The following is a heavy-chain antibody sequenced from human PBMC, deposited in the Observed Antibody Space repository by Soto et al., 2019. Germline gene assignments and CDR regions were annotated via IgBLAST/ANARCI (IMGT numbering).Heavy chain of an antibody. CDR2: ISAYTGNT. CDR3: ARGPSSTGNNDY. D-gene: IGHD6-6*01. J-gene: IGHJ4*02. Sequence: QVQLVQSGAEVKKPGASVKVSCKASGYTFTSYSFSWVRQAPGQGLEWMGWISAYTGNTNYAQKLQGRVTMTTDTSTRTDYMELRSLRYDDTAVYYCARGPSSTGNNDYWGQGTLVTVSS. CDR1: GYTFTSYS. V-gene: IGHV1-18*01.